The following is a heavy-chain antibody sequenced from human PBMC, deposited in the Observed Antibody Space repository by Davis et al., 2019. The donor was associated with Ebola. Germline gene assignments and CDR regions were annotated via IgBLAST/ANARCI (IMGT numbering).Heavy chain of an antibody. V-gene: IGHV4-59*01. CDR2: IYYSGSP. Sequence: MPSETLSPTCTVPGGSISTYYWSWTRQPPGKGLEWIGYIYYSGSPHYNPSLKSRVTISVDTSKNLFSLKLNSVTAADTAVYYCARRKAAAGSNRFDPWGQGTLVTVSS. J-gene: IGHJ5*02. D-gene: IGHD6-13*01. CDR3: ARRKAAAGSNRFDP. CDR1: GGSISTYY.